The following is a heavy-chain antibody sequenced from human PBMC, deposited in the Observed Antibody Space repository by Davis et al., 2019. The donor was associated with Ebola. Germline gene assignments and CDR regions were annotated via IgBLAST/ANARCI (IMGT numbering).Heavy chain of an antibody. CDR2: ISSSSSYI. CDR1: GFTFSSYS. J-gene: IGHJ5*02. CDR3: ERENYDFLYGTYNWFDP. D-gene: IGHD3-3*01. V-gene: IGHV3-21*01. Sequence: GGSLRLSCAASGFTFSSYSMNWVRQAPGKGLEWVSSISSSSSYIYYADSVKGRFTISRDNAKNSLYLQMNSLRAEDTAVYYCERENYDFLYGTYNWFDPWGQGTLVTVSS.